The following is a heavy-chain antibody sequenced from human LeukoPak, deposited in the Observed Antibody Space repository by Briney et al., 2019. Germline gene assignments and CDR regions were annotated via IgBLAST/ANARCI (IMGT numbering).Heavy chain of an antibody. CDR1: GFTFSSYG. CDR2: ISYDGSNK. J-gene: IGHJ4*02. D-gene: IGHD6-19*01. Sequence: GGSLRLSCAASGFTFSSYGMHWVRQAPGKGLEWVAVISYDGSNKYYADSVKGRFTISRDNSKNTLYLQMNSLRAEDTAVYYCAKDRSGWLLDYWGQGTLVTVSS. V-gene: IGHV3-30*18. CDR3: AKDRSGWLLDY.